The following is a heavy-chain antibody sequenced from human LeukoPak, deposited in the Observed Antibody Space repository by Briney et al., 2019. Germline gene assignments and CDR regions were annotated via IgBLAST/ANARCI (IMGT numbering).Heavy chain of an antibody. CDR1: GFTFGSYE. D-gene: IGHD6-6*01. Sequence: PGGSLRLSCAASGFTFGSYEMNWVRQAPGKGLEWVSYISSSGSTIYYADSVKGRFTISRDNAKNSLYLQMNSLRAEDTAVYYCARDWIIEYSTPDGSGAYWGQGTLVTVSS. J-gene: IGHJ4*02. V-gene: IGHV3-48*03. CDR2: ISSSGSTI. CDR3: ARDWIIEYSTPDGSGAY.